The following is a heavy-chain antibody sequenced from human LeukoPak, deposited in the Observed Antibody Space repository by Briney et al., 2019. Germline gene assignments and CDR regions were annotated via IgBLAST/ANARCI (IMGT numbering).Heavy chain of an antibody. CDR2: ISSSGDII. CDR3: ARGQIYYDGSGFDY. V-gene: IGHV3-11*04. Sequence: GGSLRLSCAASGFTFSDYYMSWIRQAPGKGLEYISYISSSGDIIYYADSVKGRFTISRDNAKNSLYLQMNSLRAEDTAVYYCARGQIYYDGSGFDYWGQGTLVTVSS. J-gene: IGHJ4*02. CDR1: GFTFSDYY. D-gene: IGHD3-22*01.